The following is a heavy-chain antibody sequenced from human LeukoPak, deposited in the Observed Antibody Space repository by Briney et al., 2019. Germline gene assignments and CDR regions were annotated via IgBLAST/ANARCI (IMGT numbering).Heavy chain of an antibody. J-gene: IGHJ6*03. V-gene: IGHV3-15*01. CDR2: IKSKTDGGTT. CDR1: GFTFSNAW. CDR3: TTVVGSSSPYYYYYMDV. Sequence: GGALRLSCAASGFTFSNAWMSWVRQAPGKGLEWGGRIKSKTDGGTTDYAAPVKGRFTISRDDSKNTLYLQMNSLKTDDTAVYYCTTVVGSSSPYYYYYMDVWGKGTTLTVSS. D-gene: IGHD6-6*01.